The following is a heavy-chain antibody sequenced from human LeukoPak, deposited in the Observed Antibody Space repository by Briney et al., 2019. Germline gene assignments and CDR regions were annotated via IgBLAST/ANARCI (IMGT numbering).Heavy chain of an antibody. CDR3: ARGSGYYAGAEYFEH. Sequence: ASVKVSCKASGYTLTSYYLHWVRQAPGQGPEWMGWINPNSGETNYAPKFQGRVTMTRDTSINAAYLELGGLRSDDTAVYCCARGSGYYAGAEYFEHWGQGTLVTVSS. V-gene: IGHV1-2*02. D-gene: IGHD3-3*01. J-gene: IGHJ1*01. CDR2: INPNSGET. CDR1: GYTLTSYY.